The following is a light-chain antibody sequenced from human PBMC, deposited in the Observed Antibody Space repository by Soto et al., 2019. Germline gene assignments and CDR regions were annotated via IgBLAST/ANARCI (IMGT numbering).Light chain of an antibody. V-gene: IGKV3-20*01. CDR3: QQYGTPPLT. J-gene: IGKJ4*01. CDR2: TAS. CDR1: RSVPSSY. Sequence: EIVLTQSPGILSLSPGERATLSCRASRSVPSSYLAWYQQKPGQAPRLLIFTASTRATGIPDRFSGSGFGTDFTLTISRLEPEDSAVYYGQQYGTPPLTFGGGAKVEI.